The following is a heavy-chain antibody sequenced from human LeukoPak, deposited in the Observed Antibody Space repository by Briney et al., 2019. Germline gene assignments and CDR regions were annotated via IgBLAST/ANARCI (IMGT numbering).Heavy chain of an antibody. CDR3: ARRSGRFDY. J-gene: IGHJ4*02. CDR1: VGSISSSSYY. D-gene: IGHD3-3*01. V-gene: IGHV4-39*01. CDR2: IYYSGST. Sequence: PSETLSLTCTVSVGSISSSSYYWGWIRQPPGKGLEWIGSIYYSGSTYYNPSLKSRVTISVDTSKNQFSLKLSSVTAADTAVYYCARRSGRFDYWGQGTLVTVSS.